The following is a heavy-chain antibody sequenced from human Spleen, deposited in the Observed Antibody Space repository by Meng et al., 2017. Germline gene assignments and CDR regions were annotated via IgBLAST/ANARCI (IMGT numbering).Heavy chain of an antibody. J-gene: IGHJ1*01. V-gene: IGHV3-23*01. Sequence: GESLKISCAASGFTFSSYAMSWVRQAPGKGLEWVSAISGSGGSTYYADSVKGRFTISRDNSKNSLYLQMNSLRAEDTAVYYCARGQYYDSSGFQHWGQDSLVTVSS. D-gene: IGHD3-22*01. CDR1: GFTFSSYA. CDR3: ARGQYYDSSGFQH. CDR2: ISGSGGST.